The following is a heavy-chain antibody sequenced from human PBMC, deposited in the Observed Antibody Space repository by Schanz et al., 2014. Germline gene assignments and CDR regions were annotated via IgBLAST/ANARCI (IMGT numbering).Heavy chain of an antibody. CDR3: AKELYSGSHYGWFDP. V-gene: IGHV3-23*04. CDR2: ISGSGGST. CDR1: GFTVSINY. J-gene: IGHJ5*02. D-gene: IGHD1-26*01. Sequence: EVQLVESGGGLVQPGGSLRLSCAASGFTVSINYMSWVRQAPGKGLEWVSAISGSGGSTYYADSVKGRFTISRDNSNHTLYLQMNSLRADDTAVYYCAKELYSGSHYGWFDPWGQGTLVTVSS.